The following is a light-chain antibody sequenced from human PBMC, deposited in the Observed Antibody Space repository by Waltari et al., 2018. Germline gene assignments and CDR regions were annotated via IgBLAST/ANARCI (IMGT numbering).Light chain of an antibody. CDR2: GAS. CDR3: QQYGTSLIT. V-gene: IGKV3-20*01. J-gene: IGKJ5*01. CDR1: QSVGNAY. Sequence: EIMLTQSPGIMSLSPGERATLSCRASQSVGNAYLSWFQQKPGQAPRLLIFGASNRATGIPERVSGSGSGTDFTLAVSRLEPEDFGVYYCQQYGTSLITFGQGTRLDIK.